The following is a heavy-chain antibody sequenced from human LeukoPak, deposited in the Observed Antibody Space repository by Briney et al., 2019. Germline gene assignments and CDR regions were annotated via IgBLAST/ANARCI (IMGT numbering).Heavy chain of an antibody. J-gene: IGHJ4*02. CDR1: GFTFSSYA. D-gene: IGHD3-22*01. Sequence: GGSLRLSCAASGFTFSSYAMTWVRQAPGKGLEWVSGISGSGGSTYYADSVKGRFTISRDNSKNTLYLQMNSLRGEDTAVYYCAKGLGYDSSASDYWGQGTLVTVSS. V-gene: IGHV3-23*01. CDR2: ISGSGGST. CDR3: AKGLGYDSSASDY.